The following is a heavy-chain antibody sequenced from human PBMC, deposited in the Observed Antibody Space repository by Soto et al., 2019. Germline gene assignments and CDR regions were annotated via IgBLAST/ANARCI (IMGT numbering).Heavy chain of an antibody. V-gene: IGHV3-21*01. J-gene: IGHJ6*02. CDR1: DFNFASYN. CDR3: VRVREGHWLAPGVHLHV. D-gene: IGHD6-19*01. CDR2: ITTVDNI. Sequence: EVQLVESGGGLVKPGGSLRLSCAASDFNFASYNMNWVRQAPGKGLEWVSAITTVDNIYYADSVKGRFTISSDNAKNALYLEMTSLVTEDTAFYYCVRVREGHWLAPGVHLHVWGQGTTVTVS.